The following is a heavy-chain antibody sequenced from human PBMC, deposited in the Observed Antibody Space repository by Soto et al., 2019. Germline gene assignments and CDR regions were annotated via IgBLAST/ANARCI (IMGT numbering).Heavy chain of an antibody. D-gene: IGHD2-21*01. Sequence: QVQLVQSGAEVEKPGASVKVSCKASGYTFTIYAMHWVRQAPGQRREWMGWINAGNGNTKYSQKFQGRVTITRDTCASTAYMELSSLRSEDTAVYSCARDCAYCGGDTGLDAFYLWGQGTMVTVSS. CDR1: GYTFTIYA. J-gene: IGHJ3*01. CDR2: INAGNGNT. CDR3: ARDCAYCGGDTGLDAFYL. V-gene: IGHV1-3*01.